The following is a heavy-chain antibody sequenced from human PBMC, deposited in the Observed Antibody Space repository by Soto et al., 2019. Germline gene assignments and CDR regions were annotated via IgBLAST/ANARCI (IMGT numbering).Heavy chain of an antibody. J-gene: IGHJ6*02. CDR2: ISGGGGSK. CDR3: AKACVVVTAMDYYYYCMDV. D-gene: IGHD2-21*02. Sequence: PGGSLRLSFAVCRLSFSNSPMSWVRPAPGKGQEWVSGISGGGGSKYYAESVKGRFTTTRDNSKNTLYLQMNSLRAEDTAVYYCAKACVVVTAMDYYYYCMDVWGQGTTVTVSS. CDR1: RLSFSNSP. V-gene: IGHV3-23*01.